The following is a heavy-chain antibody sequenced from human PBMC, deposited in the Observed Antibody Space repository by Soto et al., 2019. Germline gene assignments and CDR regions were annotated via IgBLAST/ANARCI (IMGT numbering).Heavy chain of an antibody. J-gene: IGHJ4*02. D-gene: IGHD3-9*01. V-gene: IGHV3-30-3*01. CDR2: ISYDGSNK. CDR1: GFTFSSYA. Sequence: GGSLRLSCAASGFTFSSYAMHWVRQAPGKGLEWVAVISYDGSNKYYADSVKGRFTISRDNSKNTLYLQMNSLRAEDTAVYYCARGAITIFWEVAYWGQGTLVTV. CDR3: ARGAITIFWEVAY.